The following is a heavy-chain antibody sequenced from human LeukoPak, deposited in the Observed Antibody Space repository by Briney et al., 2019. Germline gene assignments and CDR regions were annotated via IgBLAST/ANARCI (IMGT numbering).Heavy chain of an antibody. J-gene: IGHJ4*02. Sequence: GKSLKISCKGSGYTFTTYWIGWVRQMPGKGLDWMGIIYPGDSDTRYSPSFQGQVTISADKSISTAYLQWSSLKASDTAMYYCARRGYDSSGYAYFDYWGQGTLVTVSS. D-gene: IGHD3-22*01. CDR2: IYPGDSDT. CDR1: GYTFTTYW. CDR3: ARRGYDSSGYAYFDY. V-gene: IGHV5-51*01.